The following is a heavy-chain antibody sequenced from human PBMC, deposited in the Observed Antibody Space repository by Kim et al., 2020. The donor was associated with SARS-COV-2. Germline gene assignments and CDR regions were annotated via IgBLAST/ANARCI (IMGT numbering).Heavy chain of an antibody. V-gene: IGHV4-39*01. CDR3: ARHPAMATVTFDY. Sequence: SETLSLTCTVSGGSISSSHYYWGWIRQPPGKGPEWIGSIFYSGTTYYNPSLKSRVTISLDTSKNQFSLKLSSVTAADTAVYYCARHPAMATVTFDYWGQGTLVTVSS. D-gene: IGHD4-17*01. CDR2: IFYSGTT. J-gene: IGHJ4*02. CDR1: GGSISSSHYY.